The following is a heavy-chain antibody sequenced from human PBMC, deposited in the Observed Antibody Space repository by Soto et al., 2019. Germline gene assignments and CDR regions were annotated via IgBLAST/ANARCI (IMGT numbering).Heavy chain of an antibody. CDR3: AIEGANSSSWRFPGYGMDV. V-gene: IGHV3-23*01. CDR1: GFTFSSYA. Sequence: GGSLRLSCAASGFTFSSYAMSWVRQAPGKGLEWVSAISGSGGSTYYADSVKGRFTISRDNSKNTLYLQMNSLRSEDTAVYYCAIEGANSSSWRFPGYGMDVWGQGTTVTVSS. J-gene: IGHJ6*02. D-gene: IGHD6-13*01. CDR2: ISGSGGST.